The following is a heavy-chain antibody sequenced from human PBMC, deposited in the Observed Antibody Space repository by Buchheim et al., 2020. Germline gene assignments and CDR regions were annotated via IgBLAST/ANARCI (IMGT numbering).Heavy chain of an antibody. V-gene: IGHV3-30-3*01. CDR2: ISYDGSNK. D-gene: IGHD2-2*01. CDR1: GFTFSSYA. Sequence: QVQLVESGGGVVQPGRSLRLSCAASGFTFSSYAMHWVRQAPGKGLEWVAVISYDGSNKYYADSVKGRFTIPRDNSKNTLYLQMNSLRAEDTAVYYCARDLGYCSSTSCYSAYGMDVWGQGTT. CDR3: ARDLGYCSSTSCYSAYGMDV. J-gene: IGHJ6*02.